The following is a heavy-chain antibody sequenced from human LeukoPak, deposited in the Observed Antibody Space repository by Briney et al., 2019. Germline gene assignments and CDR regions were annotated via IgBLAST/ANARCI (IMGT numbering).Heavy chain of an antibody. CDR1: GYSISSGYY. J-gene: IGHJ4*02. Sequence: SETLSLTCTVSGYSISSGYYWGWIRQPPGKGLEWIGSIYHSGSTYYNPSLKSRVTISVDTSKNQFSLKLSSVSAADTAVYYCARHYGSGKPWFDYWGQGSLVTVSS. V-gene: IGHV4-38-2*02. CDR2: IYHSGST. D-gene: IGHD3-10*01. CDR3: ARHYGSGKPWFDY.